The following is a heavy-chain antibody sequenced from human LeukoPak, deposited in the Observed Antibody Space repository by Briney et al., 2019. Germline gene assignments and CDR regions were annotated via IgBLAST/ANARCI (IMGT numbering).Heavy chain of an antibody. CDR3: ARDTHPSGTGEARWFDP. D-gene: IGHD7-27*01. CDR2: ISAYNGNT. V-gene: IGHV1-18*01. Sequence: ASVKVSCKASGYTFTSYGISWVRQAPGQGLEWMGWISAYNGNTNYAQKFQGRVTITADESTSTAYMELSSLRSEDTAVYYCARDTHPSGTGEARWFDPWGQGTLVTVSS. J-gene: IGHJ5*02. CDR1: GYTFTSYG.